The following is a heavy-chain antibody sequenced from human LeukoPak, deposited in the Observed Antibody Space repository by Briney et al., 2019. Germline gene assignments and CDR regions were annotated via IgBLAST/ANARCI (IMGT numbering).Heavy chain of an antibody. V-gene: IGHV1-2*02. CDR3: ARVLRYFDWLLYSPSYYYYGMDV. CDR1: GYTFTGYY. J-gene: IGHJ6*02. Sequence: GASVKVSCKASGYTFTGYYIHWVRQAPGQGLEWMGWINPNSGGTNYAQKFQGRVTMTRDTSISTAYMELSSLRSEDTAVYYCARVLRYFDWLLYSPSYYYYGMDVWGQGTTVTVSS. D-gene: IGHD3-9*01. CDR2: INPNSGGT.